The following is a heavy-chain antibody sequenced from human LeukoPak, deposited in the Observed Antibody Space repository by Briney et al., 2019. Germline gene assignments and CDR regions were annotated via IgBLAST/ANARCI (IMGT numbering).Heavy chain of an antibody. CDR1: GGSISSYY. Sequence: SETLSLTCTVSGGSISSYYWSWIRQPVGKGLEWIGRIYTSGSTNYNPSLKSRVTMSVDTSKNQFSLKLSSVTAADTAVYYCARDPSVTGWYYFDYWGQGTLVTVSS. J-gene: IGHJ4*02. V-gene: IGHV4-4*07. CDR2: IYTSGST. CDR3: ARDPSVTGWYYFDY. D-gene: IGHD6-19*01.